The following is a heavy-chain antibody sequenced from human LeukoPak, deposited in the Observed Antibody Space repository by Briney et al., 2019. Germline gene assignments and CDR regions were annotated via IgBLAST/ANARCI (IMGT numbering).Heavy chain of an antibody. D-gene: IGHD1-7*01. V-gene: IGHV4-59*01. CDR3: ARGSRELYSFDY. CDR1: GGSISSYY. CDR2: IYYSGST. J-gene: IGHJ4*02. Sequence: KASETLSLTCTVSGGSISSYYWSWIRQPPGKGLEWIGYIYYSGSTKYNPSLKSRVTISVDASKTQFSLKLNSVTAADTAVYYCARGSRELYSFDYWGQGTLVTVSS.